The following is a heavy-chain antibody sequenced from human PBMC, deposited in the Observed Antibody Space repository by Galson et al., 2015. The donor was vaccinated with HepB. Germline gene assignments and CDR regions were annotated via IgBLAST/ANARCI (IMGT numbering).Heavy chain of an antibody. CDR2: IIPKSATT. Sequence: SVKVSCKASGGTFSSYAISWVRQAPGQGLEWMGGIIPKSATTNYAQMFQGRVTITADASTSTAYMELSSLRSEDTAVYYCARDTNYYDSSGFSYWYFDLWGRGTLVTVSS. D-gene: IGHD3-22*01. V-gene: IGHV1-69*13. CDR1: GGTFSSYA. J-gene: IGHJ2*01. CDR3: ARDTNYYDSSGFSYWYFDL.